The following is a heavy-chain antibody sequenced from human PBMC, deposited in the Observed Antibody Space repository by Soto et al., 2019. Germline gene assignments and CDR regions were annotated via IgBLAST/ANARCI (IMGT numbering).Heavy chain of an antibody. Sequence: GGSLRLSCAASGFTVSSNYMSWVRQAPGKGLEWVSVIYSGGSTYYADSVKGRFTISRDNSKNTLYLQMSSLRAEDTAVYYCARDNPAGGPYYYYGMDVWGQGTTVTVYS. CDR2: IYSGGST. D-gene: IGHD3-16*01. J-gene: IGHJ6*02. CDR1: GFTVSSNY. CDR3: ARDNPAGGPYYYYGMDV. V-gene: IGHV3-53*01.